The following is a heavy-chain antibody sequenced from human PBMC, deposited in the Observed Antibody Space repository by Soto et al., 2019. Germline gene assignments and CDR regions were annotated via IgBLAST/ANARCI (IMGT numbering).Heavy chain of an antibody. CDR1: GGSLTNYA. CDR3: ARMASFGTLNWFDP. CDR2: MNPGSGKT. Sequence: QEQLVQSGAEVKKPGSSVKVSCKASGGSLTNYAIIWVRQATGQGLEWMGWMNPGSGKTGYANKFQGRVTMTRDASTSTAHLELSSLTSEDTAVYYCARMASFGTLNWFDPWGQGTLVTVSS. J-gene: IGHJ5*02. D-gene: IGHD3-16*01. V-gene: IGHV1-8*01.